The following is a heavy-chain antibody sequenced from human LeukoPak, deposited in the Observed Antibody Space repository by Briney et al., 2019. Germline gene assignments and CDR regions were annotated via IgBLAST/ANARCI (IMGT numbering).Heavy chain of an antibody. Sequence: GRSLRLSCAASGFTFSSYGMHWVRQAPGKGLECVAVIWYEGSNKYYADSVKGRFTISRDNSKNTLYLQMNSLRAEDTAVYYCAREAFDIWGQGTMVTVSS. CDR3: AREAFDI. J-gene: IGHJ3*02. CDR2: IWYEGSNK. CDR1: GFTFSSYG. V-gene: IGHV3-33*01.